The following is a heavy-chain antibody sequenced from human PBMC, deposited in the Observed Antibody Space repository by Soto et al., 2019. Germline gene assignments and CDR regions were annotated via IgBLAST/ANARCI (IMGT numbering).Heavy chain of an antibody. V-gene: IGHV3-7*05. CDR3: ARDFAGSSNWLYP. D-gene: IGHD2-21*01. J-gene: IGHJ5*02. CDR2: IGQDGEEK. CDR1: GFTFSSYW. Sequence: EVLLVESGGGLVQPGGSLRLSCEAFGFTFSSYWMTWVRQAPGQGLEWVANIGQDGEEKYFLDSVRGRFIISRDNAKNSMYMQMNSLRVEDTAFYFCARDFAGSSNWLYPWGQGTLVTVSS.